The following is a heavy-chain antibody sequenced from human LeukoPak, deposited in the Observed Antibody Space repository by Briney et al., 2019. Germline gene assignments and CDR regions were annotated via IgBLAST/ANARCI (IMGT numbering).Heavy chain of an antibody. CDR2: IIPIFGTA. D-gene: IGHD1-1*01. CDR3: ARGSDHWNDEYGSGLFDY. CDR1: GDTFSSYA. J-gene: IGHJ4*02. V-gene: IGHV1-69*06. Sequence: ASVKVSCKAFGDTFSSYAISWVRQAPGQGLEWMGGIIPIFGTANYAQKFQGRVTITADKSTSTAYMELSSLRSEDTAVYYCARGSDHWNDEYGSGLFDYWGQGTLVTVSS.